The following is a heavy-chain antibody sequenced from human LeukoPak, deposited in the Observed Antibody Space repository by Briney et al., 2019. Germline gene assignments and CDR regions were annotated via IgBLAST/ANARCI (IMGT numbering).Heavy chain of an antibody. CDR1: GGSISSGSYY. CDR3: AREKGLWYGDDAFDI. D-gene: IGHD3-10*01. CDR2: IYTSGST. V-gene: IGHV4-61*02. Sequence: SETLSLTCTVSGGSISSGSYYWSWIRQPAGKGLEWIGRIYTSGSTNYNPSLKSRVTISVDTSKNQFSLKLSSVTAADTAVYYCAREKGLWYGDDAFDIWGQGTMVIVSS. J-gene: IGHJ3*02.